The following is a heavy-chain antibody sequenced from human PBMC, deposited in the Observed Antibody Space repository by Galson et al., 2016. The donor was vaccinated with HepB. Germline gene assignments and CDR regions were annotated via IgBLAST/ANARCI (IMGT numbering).Heavy chain of an antibody. CDR2: INSDGTIS. Sequence: SLRLSCAASGFAFSSHWMHWVRQDLGKGLVLVSRINSDGTISNYADSVKGRFTISRDNAKNTLYLQMNSLRAEDTAVYFCVRDHSVVPTTAYNWFDPWGRGTLVTVSS. CDR3: VRDHSVVPTTAYNWFDP. CDR1: GFAFSSHW. J-gene: IGHJ5*02. D-gene: IGHD4-23*01. V-gene: IGHV3-74*01.